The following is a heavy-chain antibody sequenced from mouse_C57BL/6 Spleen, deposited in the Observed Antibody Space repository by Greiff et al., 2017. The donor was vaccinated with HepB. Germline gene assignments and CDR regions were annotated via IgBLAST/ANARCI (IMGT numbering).Heavy chain of an antibody. CDR3: ARPVVGYFDV. V-gene: IGHV1-52*01. D-gene: IGHD1-1*01. CDR2: IDPSDSET. J-gene: IGHJ1*03. Sequence: QVHVKQSGAELVRPGSSVKLSCKASGYTFTSYWMHWVKQRPIQGLEWIGNIDPSDSETHYNQKFKDKATLTVDKSSSTAYMQLSSLTSEDSAVYYCARPVVGYFDVWGTGTTVTVSS. CDR1: GYTFTSYW.